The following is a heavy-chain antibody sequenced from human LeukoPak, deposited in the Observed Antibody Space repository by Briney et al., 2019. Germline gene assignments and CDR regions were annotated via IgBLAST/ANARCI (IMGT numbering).Heavy chain of an antibody. CDR3: ARGFQGYQLPFRAFDI. Sequence: ASVKVSCKASGYTFTGYYMHWVRQAPGQGLEWMGWINPNSGGTNYAQKFRGRVTMTRDTSISTAYMELSRLRSDDTAVYYCARGFQGYQLPFRAFDIWGQGTMVTVSS. J-gene: IGHJ3*02. CDR1: GYTFTGYY. V-gene: IGHV1-2*02. D-gene: IGHD2-2*01. CDR2: INPNSGGT.